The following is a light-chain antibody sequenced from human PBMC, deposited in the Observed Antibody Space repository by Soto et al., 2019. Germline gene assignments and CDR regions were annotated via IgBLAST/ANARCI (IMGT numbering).Light chain of an antibody. CDR1: QSVSSSY. J-gene: IGKJ2*01. CDR3: QQYGSTLMYT. CDR2: GAS. V-gene: IGKV3-20*01. Sequence: EIVLTQSPGTLSLSPGERATLSCRASQSVSSSYLAWYQQKPGQAPRLLIYGASSRATGIPDRFSGSGSATDVNITTSRLVPEDFAVYYCQQYGSTLMYTFGQGTKLEIK.